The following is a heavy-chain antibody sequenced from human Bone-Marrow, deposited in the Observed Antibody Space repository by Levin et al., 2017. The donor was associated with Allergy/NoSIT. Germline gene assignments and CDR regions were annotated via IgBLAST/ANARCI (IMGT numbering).Heavy chain of an antibody. Sequence: GGSLRLSCEGSGFTFSTYALNWVRQAPGKGLEWVLAITGSGYTTYEADSVKGRFSMSRDNSKNTMYLHMSNLRVEDTAVYYCVKGPRAVATIPSFFYGMDVWGQGTTVIVSS. CDR2: ITGSGYTT. D-gene: IGHD5-24*01. V-gene: IGHV3-23*01. CDR3: VKGPRAVATIPSFFYGMDV. J-gene: IGHJ6*02. CDR1: GFTFSTYA.